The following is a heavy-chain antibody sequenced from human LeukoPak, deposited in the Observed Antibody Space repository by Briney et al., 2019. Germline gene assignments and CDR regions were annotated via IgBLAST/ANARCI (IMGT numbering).Heavy chain of an antibody. V-gene: IGHV7-4-1*02. CDR1: EYTFTDYG. J-gene: IGHJ4*02. CDR3: ARDASMINFDY. D-gene: IGHD3-16*01. CDR2: ITTSTGKP. Sequence: ASVKVSCKASEYTFTDYGMNWVRQAPGQGLEWMGWITTSTGKPTYAQGFTGRFVFSLDTSVSTTYLHIKSLKAEDTAVYYCARDASMINFDYWGQGSLVTVSS.